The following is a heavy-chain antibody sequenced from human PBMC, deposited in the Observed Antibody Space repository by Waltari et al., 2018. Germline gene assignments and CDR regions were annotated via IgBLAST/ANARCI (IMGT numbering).Heavy chain of an antibody. CDR3: AGLQQYSGSYDY. V-gene: IGHV1-8*01. CDR1: GYTFTSYN. D-gene: IGHD1-26*01. J-gene: IGHJ4*02. Sequence: SGAEVKKPGASVKVSCKASGYTFTSYNINWVRQATGQGLEWMGWMNPNSGNTGYAQKFQRRVTMTRHTSISTAYMELSSLRSEDTAVYYCAGLQQYSGSYDYWGQGTLVTVSS. CDR2: MNPNSGNT.